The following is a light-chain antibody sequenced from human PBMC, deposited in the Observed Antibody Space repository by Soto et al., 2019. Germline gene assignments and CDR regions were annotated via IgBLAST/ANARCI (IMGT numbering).Light chain of an antibody. CDR2: WSS. CDR3: QQYYSNPRT. J-gene: IGKJ1*01. Sequence: DFVMTQSPDSLAVSLGERPTINCKSSQSVLYSSNNKNYLAWYQQKPGQPPKLLIYWSSTRESGIPDRFSGSGSGTDFTLTISSLQAEDVAIYYCQQYYSNPRTFGQGTKVEIK. V-gene: IGKV4-1*01. CDR1: QSVLYSSNNKNY.